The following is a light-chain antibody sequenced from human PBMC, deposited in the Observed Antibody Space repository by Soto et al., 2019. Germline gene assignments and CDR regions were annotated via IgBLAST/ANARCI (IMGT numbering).Light chain of an antibody. CDR2: EGS. J-gene: IGLJ1*01. V-gene: IGLV2-23*01. CDR1: SSVVGSYNL. Sequence: QSALTQPASVSGSPGQSITISCTGTSSVVGSYNLVSWYQQHPGKVPELMIYEGSKRPSGVSNRFSGSKSGNTASLTISGLQAEDEADYYCCSYAGSSTYVFGTGTKVTVL. CDR3: CSYAGSSTYV.